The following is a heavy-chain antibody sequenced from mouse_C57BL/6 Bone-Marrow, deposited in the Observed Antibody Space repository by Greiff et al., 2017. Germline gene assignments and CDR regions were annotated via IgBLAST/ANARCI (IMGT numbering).Heavy chain of an antibody. D-gene: IGHD1-1*01. CDR1: GYSITSGYY. CDR3: ARVFYYYGSSYFYWYFDV. V-gene: IGHV3-6*01. J-gene: IGHJ1*03. CDR2: ISYDGSN. Sequence: EVKLQESGPGLVKPSQSLSLTCSVTGYSITSGYYWNWIRQFPGNKLEWMGYISYDGSNNYNPSLKNRISITRDTSKNQFFLKLNSVTTEDTATYYCARVFYYYGSSYFYWYFDVWGTGTTVTVSS.